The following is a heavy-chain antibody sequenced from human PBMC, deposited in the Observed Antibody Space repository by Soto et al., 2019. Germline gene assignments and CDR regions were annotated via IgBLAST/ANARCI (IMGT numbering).Heavy chain of an antibody. CDR3: VYGSGSEFDY. CDR1: GGTFSSYA. J-gene: IGHJ4*02. V-gene: IGHV1-69*12. D-gene: IGHD3-10*01. Sequence: QVQLVQSGAEVKKPGSSVKVSCKASGGTFSSYAISWVRQAPGQGLEWLGGIIPIFGTANYAQKVQGRVTITADESTSTAHMELSSRRSEHTAGYHCVYGSGSEFDYWGQGTLGTVSS. CDR2: IIPIFGTA.